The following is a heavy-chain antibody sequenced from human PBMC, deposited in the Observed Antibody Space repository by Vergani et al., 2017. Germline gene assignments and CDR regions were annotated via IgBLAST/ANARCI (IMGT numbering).Heavy chain of an antibody. Sequence: QVQLQQWGAGLLKPSETLSLTCAVYGGSFSGYYWSWIRQPPGKGLEWIGEINHSGSTNDNPSLKSRVTISVDTSKNQFSLKLSAVTAADAAVYCCARGRRGGVGRGVMDYGMDVWGEGP. J-gene: IGHJ6*02. D-gene: IGHD3-10*01. V-gene: IGHV4-34*01. CDR3: ARGRRGGVGRGVMDYGMDV. CDR2: INHSGST. CDR1: GGSFSGYY.